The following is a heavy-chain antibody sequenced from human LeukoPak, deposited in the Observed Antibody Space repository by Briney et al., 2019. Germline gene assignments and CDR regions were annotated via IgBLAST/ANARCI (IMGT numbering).Heavy chain of an antibody. CDR3: ARGTSGPGFDP. Sequence: PSETLPLTCTVSGGSINTYYWSWIRQPAGKGLEWLGHIYSSGTTKYNPSLKSRVTMSVDTSKNQLSLRLNSVTAADTAFYYCARGTSGPGFDPWGQGTLVSVSS. J-gene: IGHJ5*02. CDR2: IYSSGTT. D-gene: IGHD2-15*01. CDR1: GGSINTYY. V-gene: IGHV4-4*07.